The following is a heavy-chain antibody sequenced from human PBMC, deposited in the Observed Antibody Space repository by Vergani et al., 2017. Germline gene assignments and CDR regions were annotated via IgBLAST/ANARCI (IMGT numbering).Heavy chain of an antibody. J-gene: IGHJ6*03. Sequence: VQLEESGGGLVLPGRSLRLSCAASGFTFRDFYMTWIRQVPGKGLEWVSHISDSGTSINYADSVKGRFTVSRDNAKKSLYLQMTSLRVEDTAVYYCARGNWNDGFNSYYYMDVWGKGTTVTVSS. CDR1: GFTFRDFY. CDR3: ARGNWNDGFNSYYYMDV. D-gene: IGHD1-1*01. CDR2: ISDSGTSI. V-gene: IGHV3-11*01.